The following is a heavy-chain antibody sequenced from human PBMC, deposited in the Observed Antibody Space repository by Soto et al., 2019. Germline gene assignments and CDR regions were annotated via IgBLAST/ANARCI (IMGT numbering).Heavy chain of an antibody. Sequence: EVHLVESGGGLVQPGGSRRLSCAASGFTFSSYSMNWVRQAPGQGLEWISYISSTSATIYYAESVRGRFTVSRDNAKNSVYLQMNSLGAEDPAVYFCARAKSLEYNWFDTWGQGTPVTVSS. CDR1: GFTFSSYS. V-gene: IGHV3-48*01. CDR3: ARAKSLEYNWFDT. J-gene: IGHJ5*02. CDR2: ISSTSATI.